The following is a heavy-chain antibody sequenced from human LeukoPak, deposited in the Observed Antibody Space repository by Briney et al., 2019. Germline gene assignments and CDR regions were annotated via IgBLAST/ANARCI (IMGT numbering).Heavy chain of an antibody. J-gene: IGHJ4*02. CDR1: GYIFTGYN. CDR3: ARRSSWYVVAPDY. CDR2: INPSGGST. D-gene: IGHD6-13*01. V-gene: IGHV1-46*01. Sequence: GASVKVSCKASGYIFTGYNMHWVRQAPGQGLEWMGIINPSGGSTSYAQKSQGRVTMTRDMSTSTVYMELSSLRSEDTAVYYCARRSSWYVVAPDYWGQGTLVTVSS.